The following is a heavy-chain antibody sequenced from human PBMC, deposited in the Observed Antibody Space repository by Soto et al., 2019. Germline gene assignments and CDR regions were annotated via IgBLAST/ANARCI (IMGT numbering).Heavy chain of an antibody. J-gene: IGHJ6*02. V-gene: IGHV1-18*01. Sequence: GASVKVSCKASGYTFTSYGISWVRQAPGQGLEWMGWISAYNGNTNYAQKLQGRVTMTTDTSTSTAYMELRSLRSDDTAVYYCARDRAYYDFWSWYYYYGMDVWGQGTTVTVSS. D-gene: IGHD3-3*01. CDR2: ISAYNGNT. CDR1: GYTFTSYG. CDR3: ARDRAYYDFWSWYYYYGMDV.